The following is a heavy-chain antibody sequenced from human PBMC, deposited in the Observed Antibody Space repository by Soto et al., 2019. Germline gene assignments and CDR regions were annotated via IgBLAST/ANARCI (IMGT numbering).Heavy chain of an antibody. CDR1: GFTFSSYG. Sequence: QVQLVESGGGVVQPGRSLRLSCAASGFTFSSYGMHWVRQAPGKGLEWVAVISYDGSNKYYADSVKGRFTISRDNSKNTLYLQMNSLRAEDTAVYYCANEGWEWELLYYFDDWGQGTLVTVSS. V-gene: IGHV3-30*18. J-gene: IGHJ4*02. D-gene: IGHD1-26*01. CDR2: ISYDGSNK. CDR3: ANEGWEWELLYYFDD.